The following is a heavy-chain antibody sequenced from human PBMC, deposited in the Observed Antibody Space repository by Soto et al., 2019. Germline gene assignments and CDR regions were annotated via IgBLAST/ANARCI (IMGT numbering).Heavy chain of an antibody. CDR1: GYSFTSYW. V-gene: IGHV5-51*01. Sequence: GESLKISCKGSGYSFTSYWIGWVRQMPGKGLEWMGIIYPGDSDTRYSPSFQGQVTISADKSISTAYLQWSSLKASDTAMYYCATAYCGGDCYVYYYGMGVWGQGTTVTVSS. CDR2: IYPGDSDT. D-gene: IGHD2-21*02. J-gene: IGHJ6*02. CDR3: ATAYCGGDCYVYYYGMGV.